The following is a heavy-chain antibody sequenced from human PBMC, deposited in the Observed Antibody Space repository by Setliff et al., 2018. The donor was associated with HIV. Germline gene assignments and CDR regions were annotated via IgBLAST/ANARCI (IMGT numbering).Heavy chain of an antibody. J-gene: IGHJ6*03. CDR3: AKAHGYSYGYDYYYYMDV. V-gene: IGHV3-21*01. CDR2: ISSGNSYI. Sequence: GGSLRLSCAASGFIFNNYAMNWVRQAPGKGLEWVSFISSGNSYIYYADSVKGRFTISRDNAKNSLFLRMNSLRAEDTAVYYCAKAHGYSYGYDYYYYMDVWGKGTTVTVSS. CDR1: GFIFNNYA. D-gene: IGHD5-18*01.